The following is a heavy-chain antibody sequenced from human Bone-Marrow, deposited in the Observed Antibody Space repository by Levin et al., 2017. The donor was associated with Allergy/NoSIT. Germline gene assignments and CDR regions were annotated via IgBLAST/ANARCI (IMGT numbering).Heavy chain of an antibody. D-gene: IGHD6-13*01. CDR1: GDSISSGSYY. CDR3: ARVWEYSNSAFGI. V-gene: IGHV4-39*06. J-gene: IGHJ3*02. CDR2: IYYSGST. Sequence: SETLSLTCTVSGDSISSGSYYWGWIRQPPGKGLEWIGNIYYSGSTYYNPSLKSRVTISVDPSRDHFLLDLSSVTGADTAVYYCARVWEYSNSAFGIWGQGTWVTVSP.